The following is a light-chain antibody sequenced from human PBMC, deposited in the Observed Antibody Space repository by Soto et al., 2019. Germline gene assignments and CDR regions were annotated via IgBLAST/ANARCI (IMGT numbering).Light chain of an antibody. CDR3: QQGHNWPLT. V-gene: IGKV3-15*01. CDR2: SAS. Sequence: EIGMTQSPATLSVSPGERATLSCRASQSISTELAWYQQKPGQPPRLLIYSASTRATGVPARFTGSGSGSEFTLTISGLQSEDFAVYYCQQGHNWPLTFGQGTRREI. J-gene: IGKJ2*01. CDR1: QSISTE.